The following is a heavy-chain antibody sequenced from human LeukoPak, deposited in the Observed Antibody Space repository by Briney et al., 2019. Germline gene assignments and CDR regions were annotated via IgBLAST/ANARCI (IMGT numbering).Heavy chain of an antibody. Sequence: SETLSLTCSVSGGSFGSGGHYWSWIRQHPGKGLEWLGYIYNTGNTYYNPSLKSRITISIDTSKNQFSLKLSSVTAADTAVYFCARALDYYDTFGYYPIHYYFYGMDVWGQGTTVTVSS. CDR3: ARALDYYDTFGYYPIHYYFYGMDV. J-gene: IGHJ6*02. CDR1: GGSFGSGGHY. V-gene: IGHV4-31*02. D-gene: IGHD3-22*01. CDR2: IYNTGNT.